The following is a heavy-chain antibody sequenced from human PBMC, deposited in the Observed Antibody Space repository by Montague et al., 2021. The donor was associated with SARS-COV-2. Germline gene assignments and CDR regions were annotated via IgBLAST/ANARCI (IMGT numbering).Heavy chain of an antibody. D-gene: IGHD1-20*01. V-gene: IGHV4-39*01. CDR2: IYYSGST. CDR1: GGSISSSSYY. J-gene: IGHJ6*02. Sequence: SETLSLTCTVSGGSISSSSYYWGWIRQPPGKGLEWIGSIYYSGSTYYNPSLKSRVPISVDTSKNQFSLKLSSVTAADTAVYYCARRVTGTTVHYYYYGMDVWGQGTTVTVSS. CDR3: ARRVTGTTVHYYYYGMDV.